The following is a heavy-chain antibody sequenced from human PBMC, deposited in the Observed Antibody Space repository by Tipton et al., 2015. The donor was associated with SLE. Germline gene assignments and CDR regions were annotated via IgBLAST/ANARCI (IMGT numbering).Heavy chain of an antibody. CDR3: ARPQSILGGYSHYGLAV. CDR2: IDWNGGST. J-gene: IGHJ6*02. V-gene: IGHV3-20*04. D-gene: IGHD6-6*01. CDR1: GFTFDDYG. Sequence: SLRLSCAASGFTFDDYGMNWVRQAPGRGLEWVSGIDWNGGSTGYADSVKGRFSISRDNAKNSLYLQRNSLRAEDTAVYFCARPQSILGGYSHYGLAVGGQGTTVTVSS.